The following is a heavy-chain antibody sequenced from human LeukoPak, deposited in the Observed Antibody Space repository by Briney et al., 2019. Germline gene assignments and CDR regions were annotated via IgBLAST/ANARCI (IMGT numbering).Heavy chain of an antibody. V-gene: IGHV4-31*03. CDR2: IYYSVST. D-gene: IGHD2-21*02. Sequence: SETLRLTCTVSGGSISGGGYYWSWIRQHPGEGLEWIGYIYYSVSTYYNPSLKSRVTISVDTSKNQFSRKLSSVTAAATGEYNCARALGDDGDYWGQGTLVTVSS. J-gene: IGHJ4*02. CDR3: ARALGDDGDY. CDR1: GGSISGGGYY.